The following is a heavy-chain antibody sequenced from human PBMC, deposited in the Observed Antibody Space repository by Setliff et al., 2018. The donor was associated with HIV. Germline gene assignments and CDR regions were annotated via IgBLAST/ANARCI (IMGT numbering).Heavy chain of an antibody. J-gene: IGHJ4*02. Sequence: GSLRLSCAASGFTFSSYAMHWVRQAPGKGLEYVSTISSNGDSTYYADSVKGRFIISRDNSKNTLYLQMNSLRAEDTAVYYCAKMSEGWSATPYYFDYWGQGTLVTVSS. CDR3: AKMSEGWSATPYYFDY. V-gene: IGHV3-64*04. CDR1: GFTFSSYA. CDR2: ISSNGDST. D-gene: IGHD1-26*01.